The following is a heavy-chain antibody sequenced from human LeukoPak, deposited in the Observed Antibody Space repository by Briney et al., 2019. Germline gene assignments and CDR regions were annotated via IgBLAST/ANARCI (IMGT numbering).Heavy chain of an antibody. CDR2: IYYSGST. CDR1: GGSISSYY. Sequence: SETLSLTCTVSGGSISSYYWSWIRQPPGKGLEWIGYIYYSGSTNYNPSLKSRVTISVDTSKNQFSLKLSSVAAADTAVYYRARAVADAFDIWGQGTMVTVSS. V-gene: IGHV4-59*01. CDR3: ARAVADAFDI. D-gene: IGHD6-19*01. J-gene: IGHJ3*02.